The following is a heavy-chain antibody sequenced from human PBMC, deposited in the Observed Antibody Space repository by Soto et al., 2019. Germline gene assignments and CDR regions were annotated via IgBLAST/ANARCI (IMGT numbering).Heavy chain of an antibody. Sequence: EVQLLESGGGLVQPGGSLRLSCGASGFTFSDNAMTWVRQAPGKGLEWVSGIRGFSPYTFYAESVRGRFAISRDNAKNSLYLQMNSLRAEDTAVYYCARDRGYDAHDYYYNAMDVW. D-gene: IGHD2-15*01. J-gene: IGHJ6*01. CDR3: ARDRGYDAHDYYYNAMDV. CDR1: GFTFSDNA. CDR2: IRGFSPYT. V-gene: IGHV3-21*01.